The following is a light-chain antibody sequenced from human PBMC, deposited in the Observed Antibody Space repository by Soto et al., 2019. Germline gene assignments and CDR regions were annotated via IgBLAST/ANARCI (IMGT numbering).Light chain of an antibody. CDR3: QQYNNWWT. V-gene: IGKV1-8*01. CDR2: AAS. Sequence: AIRMTQSPSSLSASTGDRVTITCRASQGISSYLAWYQQKPGKAPKLLIYAASSLQSGVPSRFSGSGSGAEFTLTISSLQPDDFATYYCQQYNNWWTFGQGTKVDIK. CDR1: QGISSY. J-gene: IGKJ1*01.